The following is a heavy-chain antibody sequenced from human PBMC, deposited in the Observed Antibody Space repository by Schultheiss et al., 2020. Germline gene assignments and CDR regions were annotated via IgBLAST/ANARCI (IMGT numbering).Heavy chain of an antibody. CDR3: ARLSGYSYGYNFDY. Sequence: SETLSLTCTVSGNSISSYYWSWLRQPPGKGLEWIGYMYYSGSTYYNPSLKSRVTISVDTSKNQFSLKLSSVTAADTAVYYCARLSGYSYGYNFDYWGQGTLVTVSS. J-gene: IGHJ4*02. CDR1: GNSISSYY. CDR2: MYYSGST. D-gene: IGHD5-18*01. V-gene: IGHV4-59*04.